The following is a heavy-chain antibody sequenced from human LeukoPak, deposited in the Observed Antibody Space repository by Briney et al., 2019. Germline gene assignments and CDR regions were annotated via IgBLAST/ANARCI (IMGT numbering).Heavy chain of an antibody. CDR1: GYTFTSYD. CDR2: MNPNSGNT. J-gene: IGHJ6*02. Sequence: ASVKVSCKASGYTFTSYDINWVRQATGQGLEWMGWMNPNSGNTAYAQKFQGRVTITRNTSISTAYMELSSLRSEDTAVYYCARYSSGWWGYYYGMDVWGQGTTVTVSS. V-gene: IGHV1-8*03. D-gene: IGHD6-19*01. CDR3: ARYSSGWWGYYYGMDV.